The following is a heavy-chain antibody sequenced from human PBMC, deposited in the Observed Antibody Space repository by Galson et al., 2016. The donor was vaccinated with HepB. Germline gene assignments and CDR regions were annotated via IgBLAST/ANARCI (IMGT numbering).Heavy chain of an antibody. CDR2: IHYSGST. D-gene: IGHD5-18*01. V-gene: IGHV4-31*03. J-gene: IGHJ4*02. Sequence: TLSLTCTVSGGSISSGGYYWSWIRQHPGKGLEWIGYIHYSGSTYYNPSLESRVSISVDTSKNQFSLTLSSVTAADTAVYYCARDKNERGYSYGHFDYWGQGALVTGSS. CDR1: GGSISSGGYY. CDR3: ARDKNERGYSYGHFDY.